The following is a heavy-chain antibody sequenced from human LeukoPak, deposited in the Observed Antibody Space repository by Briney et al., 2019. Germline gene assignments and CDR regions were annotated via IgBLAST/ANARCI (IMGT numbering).Heavy chain of an antibody. CDR2: INHSGST. J-gene: IGHJ4*02. D-gene: IGHD4-23*01. CDR1: GGSFSGYY. V-gene: IGHV4-34*01. CDR3: ARGALTVVPDY. Sequence: PSETLSLTCAVYGGSFSGYYWSWFRQPPGKGLEWIGEINHSGSTNYNPSLKSRVTISVDTSKNQFSLKLSSVTAADTAVYYCARGALTVVPDYWGQGTLVTVSS.